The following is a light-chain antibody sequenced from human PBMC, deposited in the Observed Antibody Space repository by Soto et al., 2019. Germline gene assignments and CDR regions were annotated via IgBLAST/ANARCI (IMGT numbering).Light chain of an antibody. Sequence: EIVLTQSPATLSLSPGERATLSCGASQSVSNNYLAWYQQKPGLAPRLLIYDTSNRATGIPDRFSDSGSGTDFTLTISRLEPEDFAVYYCQQYGSSPRTFGGGTKVESK. J-gene: IGKJ4*01. V-gene: IGKV3D-20*01. CDR1: QSVSNNY. CDR3: QQYGSSPRT. CDR2: DTS.